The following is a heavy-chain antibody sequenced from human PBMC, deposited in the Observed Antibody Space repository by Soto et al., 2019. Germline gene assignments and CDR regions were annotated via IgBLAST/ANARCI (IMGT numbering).Heavy chain of an antibody. CDR1: GFTFSSYS. CDR3: ARGAVDSSGYRFDY. D-gene: IGHD3-22*01. V-gene: IGHV3-21*01. J-gene: IGHJ4*02. CDR2: ISSSSSYI. Sequence: ESGGGLVKPGGSLRLSCAASGFTFSSYSMNWVRQAPGKGLEWVSSISSSSSYIYYADSVKGRFTISRDNAKNSLYLQMNSLRAEDTAVYYCARGAVDSSGYRFDYWGQGTLVTVSS.